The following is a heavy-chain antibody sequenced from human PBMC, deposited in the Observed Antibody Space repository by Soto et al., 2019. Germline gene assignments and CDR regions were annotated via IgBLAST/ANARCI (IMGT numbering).Heavy chain of an antibody. D-gene: IGHD3-3*01. V-gene: IGHV1-2*02. CDR1: GDSFAGYL. CDR2: INTDSGDT. CDR3: TRGTGFWSGYYRYYGMDV. Sequence: ASVKVSCKACGDSFAGYLLHWVGQAPGQGREWMGWINTDSGDTKYARKFQGRVTMTRDTSTSTGYMELSSLRSDDTAVYHCTRGTGFWSGYYRYYGMDVWGQGTTVTGSS. J-gene: IGHJ6*02.